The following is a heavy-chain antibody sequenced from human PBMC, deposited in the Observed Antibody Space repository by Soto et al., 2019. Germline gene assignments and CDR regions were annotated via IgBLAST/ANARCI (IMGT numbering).Heavy chain of an antibody. CDR2: IRSNSYGGTR. D-gene: IGHD5-18*01. CDR1: GFTFGDYA. J-gene: IGHJ4*02. V-gene: IGHV3-49*03. CDR3: ARDGYNYVAAYYFDY. Sequence: GGSLRLSCTASGFTFGDYAMSWFRQAPGKGLEWVGLIRSNSYGGTREYAASVKGRFTISRDDTTKIAYLQMNSLRAEDTAVYYCARDGYNYVAAYYFDYWGQGTLVTVSS.